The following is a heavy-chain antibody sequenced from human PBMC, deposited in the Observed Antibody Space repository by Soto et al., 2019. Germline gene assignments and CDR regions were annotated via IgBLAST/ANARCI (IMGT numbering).Heavy chain of an antibody. Sequence: GGSLRLSCAASQFSFRSYAMHWIRQSPGKGLEWVAVISFDGNSLHYADSVRDRFTVSRDNSKNTLYLQMNNLRPEDTAVYYCARTFDTITYYFDYWGQGTVVTVSS. CDR3: ARTFDTITYYFDY. CDR1: QFSFRSYA. CDR2: ISFDGNSL. V-gene: IGHV3-30-3*01. D-gene: IGHD3-9*01. J-gene: IGHJ4*02.